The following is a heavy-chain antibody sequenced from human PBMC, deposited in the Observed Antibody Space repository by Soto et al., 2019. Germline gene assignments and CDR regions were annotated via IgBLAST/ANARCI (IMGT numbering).Heavy chain of an antibody. J-gene: IGHJ4*02. CDR2: ISAYNGNT. V-gene: IGHV1-18*01. CDR1: GYTFTSYV. D-gene: IGHD1-1*01. Sequence: ASVKVSCKASGYTFTSYVITWVRQAPGQGLEWMGWISAYNGNTNYAQKLQGRVTMTTDTSTSTAYMELRSLRSDDTAVFYGARAVGRDGRSTARGAFDDWCQGPQVTVAS. CDR3: ARAVGRDGRSTARGAFDD.